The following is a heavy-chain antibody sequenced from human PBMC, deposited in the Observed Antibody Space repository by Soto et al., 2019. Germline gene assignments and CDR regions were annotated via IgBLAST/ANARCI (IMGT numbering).Heavy chain of an antibody. Sequence: GESLKISCKGSGYSFTSCWIGWARQMPGKGLEWMGIIYPGDSNTRYSPSFQGQVTISADKSISTAYLKWSSLKASDTAMYYCATSRQDILTGYYTAILDYWGQGTLVTVSS. CDR2: IYPGDSNT. J-gene: IGHJ4*02. V-gene: IGHV5-51*01. CDR3: ATSRQDILTGYYTAILDY. CDR1: GYSFTSCW. D-gene: IGHD3-9*01.